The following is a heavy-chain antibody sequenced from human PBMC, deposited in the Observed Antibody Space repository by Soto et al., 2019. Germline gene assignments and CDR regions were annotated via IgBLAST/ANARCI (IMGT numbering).Heavy chain of an antibody. CDR1: GFTFSSYG. V-gene: IGHV3-30*18. Sequence: QVQLVESGGGVVQPGRSLRLSCAASGFTFSSYGMHWVRQAPGKGLEWVAVISYDGSNKYYADSVKGRFTISRDNSKNTLYLQMNSLRAEDTAVYYCAKDLIGYCSGGSCYPFDYWGQGTRVTVSS. CDR3: AKDLIGYCSGGSCYPFDY. D-gene: IGHD2-15*01. J-gene: IGHJ4*02. CDR2: ISYDGSNK.